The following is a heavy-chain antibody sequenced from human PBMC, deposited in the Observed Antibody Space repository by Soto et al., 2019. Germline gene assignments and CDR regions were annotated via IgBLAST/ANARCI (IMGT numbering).Heavy chain of an antibody. CDR1: GGTFSNYA. CDR2: IIPIFGTP. Sequence: QVQLVQSGAEVKKPGSSVKVSCKASGGTFSNYAVNWVRQAPGQGLEWMGGIIPIFGTPNYAQKFQGRVTIIADASTSTAYIELSSLRSEDTAMYSCARALQYCSDTSCRVGMDVWGQGTTVTVS. CDR3: ARALQYCSDTSCRVGMDV. J-gene: IGHJ6*02. D-gene: IGHD2-2*01. V-gene: IGHV1-69*01.